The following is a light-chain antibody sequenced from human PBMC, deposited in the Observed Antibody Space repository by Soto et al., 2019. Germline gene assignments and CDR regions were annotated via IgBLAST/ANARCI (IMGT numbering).Light chain of an antibody. J-gene: IGKJ4*01. V-gene: IGKV3-15*01. Sequence: EIALTQSPDTMSWSPGERATLSCRASQSVSYNLAWYQQKPGQAPRLLIYGASTRATGIPARFIGSGSGTEFSLTISSLQPEDFAVYYCQHYNNWPLTFGGGSMVDNK. CDR2: GAS. CDR1: QSVSYN. CDR3: QHYNNWPLT.